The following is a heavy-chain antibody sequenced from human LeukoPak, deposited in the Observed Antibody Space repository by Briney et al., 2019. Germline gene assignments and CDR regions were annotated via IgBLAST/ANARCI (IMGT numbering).Heavy chain of an antibody. V-gene: IGHV3-30*02. Sequence: PGGSLRLSCAASGFTFSSYGMHWVRQAPGKGLEWVAFIRYDGSNKYYADSVKGRFTISRDNSKNTLYLQMNSLRAEDTAVYYCAKDGRGYVEARFDPWGQGTLVTVS. CDR1: GFTFSSYG. D-gene: IGHD3-10*02. J-gene: IGHJ5*02. CDR3: AKDGRGYVEARFDP. CDR2: IRYDGSNK.